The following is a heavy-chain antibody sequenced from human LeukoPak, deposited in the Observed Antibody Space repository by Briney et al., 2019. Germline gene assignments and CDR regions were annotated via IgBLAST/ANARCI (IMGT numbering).Heavy chain of an antibody. Sequence: GESLKISCKGSGYSFTSYWNGWVRQMPGKGLEWMGIIYPGDSDTRYSPSFQGQVTTSADTSISPAYLQWSSLNASATAMYYCARRCDGYSSSWYCLDYWGQGTLVTVSS. V-gene: IGHV5-51*01. D-gene: IGHD6-13*01. CDR3: ARRCDGYSSSWYCLDY. CDR2: IYPGDSDT. J-gene: IGHJ4*02. CDR1: GYSFTSYW.